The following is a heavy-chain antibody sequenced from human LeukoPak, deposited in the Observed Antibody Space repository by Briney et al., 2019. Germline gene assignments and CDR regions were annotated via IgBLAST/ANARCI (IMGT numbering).Heavy chain of an antibody. CDR1: RYSFTTYI. CDR3: ARGGGNSYYYYYMDV. D-gene: IGHD4-23*01. Sequence: GASVKVSCKASRYSFTTYIIHWVRQAPGQRLEWMGWINAGNGNTKYSQKFQGSVTFTRDTSASTAYMELSSLRSEDTAVYYCARGGGNSYYYYYMDVWGKGTTVTVSS. J-gene: IGHJ6*03. CDR2: INAGNGNT. V-gene: IGHV1-3*01.